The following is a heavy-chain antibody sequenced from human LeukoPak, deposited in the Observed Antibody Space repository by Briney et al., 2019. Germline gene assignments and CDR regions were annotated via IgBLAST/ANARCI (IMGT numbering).Heavy chain of an antibody. Sequence: GGSLRLSCAASGFTFSRYDIHWVRQAPGKGLEWVAFIRYDGSNKYYADSVKGRFTISRDNSKNTLSLQMNSLRPEDTAVYYCAKEVVGPGDPGVDYWGQGTLVTVSS. CDR1: GFTFSRYD. CDR2: IRYDGSNK. D-gene: IGHD3-10*01. J-gene: IGHJ4*02. V-gene: IGHV3-30*02. CDR3: AKEVVGPGDPGVDY.